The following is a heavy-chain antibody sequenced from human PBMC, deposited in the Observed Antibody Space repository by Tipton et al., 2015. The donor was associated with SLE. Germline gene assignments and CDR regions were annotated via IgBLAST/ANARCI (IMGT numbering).Heavy chain of an antibody. D-gene: IGHD3-22*01. CDR2: IYYSGST. V-gene: IGHV4-59*08. J-gene: IGHJ4*02. CDR3: ARHYDSLTPFDY. Sequence: TLSLNCTVSGGSISSYYWSWIRQPPGKGLEWIGYIYYSGSTNYNPSLKIQVTISVDTSKNQFSLKLSSVTAADTAVYYCARHYDSLTPFDYWGQGTLVTVSS. CDR1: GGSISSYY.